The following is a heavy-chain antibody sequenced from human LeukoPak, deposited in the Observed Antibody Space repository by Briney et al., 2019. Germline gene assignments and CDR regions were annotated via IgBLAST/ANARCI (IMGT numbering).Heavy chain of an antibody. J-gene: IGHJ5*02. D-gene: IGHD3-22*01. V-gene: IGHV3-49*03. CDR1: GFTFGDYP. CDR3: TREDSSGSLTYNWFDP. Sequence: GGSLRLSCTASGFTFGDYPMSWFRQAPGKGLEWVGFIRSKAYGGTTEYAASVKGRFTISRDDSKSIAYLQMNSLKTEDTAVYYCTREDSSGSLTYNWFDPWGQGTLVTVSS. CDR2: IRSKAYGGTT.